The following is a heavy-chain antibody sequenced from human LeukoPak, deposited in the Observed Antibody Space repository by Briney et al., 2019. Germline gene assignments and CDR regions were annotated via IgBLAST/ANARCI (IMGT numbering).Heavy chain of an antibody. CDR1: GFTFSSYG. Sequence: GGSLRLSCAASGFTFSSYGMHWVRQAPGKGLEWVAVIWYDRSNKYYADSVKGRFTISRDNSKNTLYLQMNSLRAEDTAVYYCARDLIFGVVIRHYMDVWGKGTTVTVPS. J-gene: IGHJ6*03. V-gene: IGHV3-33*01. CDR3: ARDLIFGVVIRHYMDV. D-gene: IGHD3-3*01. CDR2: IWYDRSNK.